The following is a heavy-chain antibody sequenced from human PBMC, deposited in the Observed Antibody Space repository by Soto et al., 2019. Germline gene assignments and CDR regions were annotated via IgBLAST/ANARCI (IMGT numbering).Heavy chain of an antibody. V-gene: IGHV3-33*08. J-gene: IGHJ6*02. CDR3: ARGSFGYYYYGMDV. CDR2: IWYDGSNK. CDR1: GFTFSNYG. D-gene: IGHD3-10*01. Sequence: GGSLRLSCAASGFTFSNYGIHWVRQAPGKGLEWVAVIWYDGSNKYYADSVKGRFTISRDNSKNTLYLQMNSLRAEDTAVYYCARGSFGYYYYGMDVWGQGTTVTVSS.